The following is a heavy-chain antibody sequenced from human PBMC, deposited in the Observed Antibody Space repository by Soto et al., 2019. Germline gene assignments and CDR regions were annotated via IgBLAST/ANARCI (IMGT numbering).Heavy chain of an antibody. Sequence: QLQLQESGPGLVKPSDTLSLTCTLSGGSISSSSFHWGWIRQPPGKGLEWIGSVYYSGSTYYSPSRNHRVTVTVETTKSQFSLKLSAVLAADPAVDDGESGDRAAGTDRWFDPWGQGTLVTVAS. D-gene: IGHD6-13*01. CDR1: GGSISSSSFH. V-gene: IGHV4-39*01. CDR2: VYYSGST. CDR3: ESGDRAAGTDRWFDP. J-gene: IGHJ5*02.